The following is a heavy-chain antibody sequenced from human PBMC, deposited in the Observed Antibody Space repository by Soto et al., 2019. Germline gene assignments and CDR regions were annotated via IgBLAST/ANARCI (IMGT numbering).Heavy chain of an antibody. Sequence: GGSLRLSCAASGFTFSSYGMHWVRQAPGKGLEWVAVIWYDGSNKYYADSVKGRFTISRDNSKNTLYLQMNSLRAEDTAVYYCARGPPSIAAPHFDYWGQGTLVTVSS. CDR1: GFTFSSYG. V-gene: IGHV3-33*01. CDR2: IWYDGSNK. J-gene: IGHJ4*02. D-gene: IGHD6-6*01. CDR3: ARGPPSIAAPHFDY.